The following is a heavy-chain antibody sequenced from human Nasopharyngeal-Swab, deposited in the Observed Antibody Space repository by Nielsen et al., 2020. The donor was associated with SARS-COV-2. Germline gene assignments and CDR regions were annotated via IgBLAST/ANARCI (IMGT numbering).Heavy chain of an antibody. CDR3: ARGDGIAAAGYYYYYMDV. V-gene: IGHV3-13*01. J-gene: IGHJ6*03. Sequence: GGSLRLSCAASGFTFSSYDMHWVRQATGKGLEWVSAIGTAGDTYYPGSVKGRFTISRENAKHSLYLQMNSLRAGDTAVYYCARGDGIAAAGYYYYYMDVWGKGTTVTVSS. CDR2: IGTAGDT. CDR1: GFTFSSYD. D-gene: IGHD6-13*01.